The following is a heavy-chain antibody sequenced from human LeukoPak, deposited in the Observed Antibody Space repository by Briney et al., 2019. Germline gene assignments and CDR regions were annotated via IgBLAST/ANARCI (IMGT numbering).Heavy chain of an antibody. J-gene: IGHJ5*02. Sequence: SETLSLTCTVSGGSISSYYWSWIRQPAGKGLEWIGRIYTSGSTNYNPSLKSRVTMSVDTSKNQFSLKLSSVTAADTAVYYCARDSPLRTIFGVATQGWFDPWGQGTLVTVSS. CDR2: IYTSGST. CDR1: GGSISSYY. CDR3: ARDSPLRTIFGVATQGWFDP. V-gene: IGHV4-4*07. D-gene: IGHD3-3*01.